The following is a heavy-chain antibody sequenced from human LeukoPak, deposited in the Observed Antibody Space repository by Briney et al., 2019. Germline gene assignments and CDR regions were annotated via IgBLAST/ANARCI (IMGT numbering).Heavy chain of an antibody. Sequence: GASVKVSCKASGYTFTDYFMHWVLQAPGQGLEWMGWINPNSGGTNYAQKFQGRVTMTRDTSITTAYMELSRLRSDDTAVYYCARDRYCSSTSCYAVFLQDYWGQGTLVTVSS. CDR1: GYTFTDYF. J-gene: IGHJ4*02. CDR2: INPNSGGT. V-gene: IGHV1-2*02. CDR3: ARDRYCSSTSCYAVFLQDY. D-gene: IGHD2-2*01.